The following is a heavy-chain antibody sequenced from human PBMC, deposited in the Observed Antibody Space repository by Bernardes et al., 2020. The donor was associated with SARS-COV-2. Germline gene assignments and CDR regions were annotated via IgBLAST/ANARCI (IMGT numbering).Heavy chain of an antibody. CDR1: GFTFSSYA. Sequence: GSLRLSCAASGFTFSSYAMTWVRQAPGKGLEWVSAISASGGSTYYADSVKGRFTISRDNSKNTLYLQMNSLRAEDTAVYYCAKGVNYYGDYWGQGTLVTVSS. D-gene: IGHD3-10*01. CDR3: AKGVNYYGDY. J-gene: IGHJ4*02. V-gene: IGHV3-23*01. CDR2: ISASGGST.